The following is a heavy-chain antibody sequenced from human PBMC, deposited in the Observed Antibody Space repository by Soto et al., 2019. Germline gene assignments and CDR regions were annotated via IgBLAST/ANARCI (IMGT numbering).Heavy chain of an antibody. CDR3: TTEGASGGTASQYFDS. Sequence: GGSLRLSCAASGFSFSNVKMSWVRQAPGTGPEWVARIKSKTDGGATDYATPVKGRFTISRDDSKNTLYLQMNSLQTENTAMNYFTTEGASGGTASQYFDSWGQGALVTVCS. CDR2: IKSKTDGGAT. CDR1: GFSFSNVK. J-gene: IGHJ4*02. V-gene: IGHV3-15*01. D-gene: IGHD2-8*02.